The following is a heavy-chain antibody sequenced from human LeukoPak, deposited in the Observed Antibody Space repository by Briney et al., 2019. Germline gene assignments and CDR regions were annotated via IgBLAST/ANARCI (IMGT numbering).Heavy chain of an antibody. Sequence: PGRSLRLSCAASGFTFSSYWMSWVRQAPGKGLEWVANIKQDGSEKYYVDSVKGRFTIPRDNAKNSLYLQMNSLRAEDTAVYYCASSIAARSYYYYYYMDVWGKGTTVTVSS. D-gene: IGHD6-6*01. CDR2: IKQDGSEK. V-gene: IGHV3-7*01. J-gene: IGHJ6*03. CDR1: GFTFSSYW. CDR3: ASSIAARSYYYYYYMDV.